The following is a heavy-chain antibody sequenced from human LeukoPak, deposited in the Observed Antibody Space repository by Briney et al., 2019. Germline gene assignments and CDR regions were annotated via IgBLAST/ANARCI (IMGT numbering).Heavy chain of an antibody. J-gene: IGHJ4*02. D-gene: IGHD6-19*01. V-gene: IGHV3-30*02. CDR3: AKDPVAGAPAYYFDN. CDR2: LRYDGRNQ. CDR1: GFTFNSYG. Sequence: GGSLRLSCVASGFTFNSYGMNWVRQAPGKGLEWVSFLRYDGRNQHYADSVGGRFTISRDNPNNTLYLQMNSLIPEDTAVYYCAKDPVAGAPAYYFDNWGQGTLVTVSS.